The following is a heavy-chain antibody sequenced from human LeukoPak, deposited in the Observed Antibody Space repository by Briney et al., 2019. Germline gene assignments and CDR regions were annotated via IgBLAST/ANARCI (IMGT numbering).Heavy chain of an antibody. CDR1: GGSFSGYF. Sequence: PSETLSLTCAVYGGSFSGYFWSWIRQPPGTGLEWIGEINQSGSTNYNPSLKSRVTISGDTSKNQFSLNLSSVTAADTAVYYCARAVLGGWYYFDYWGQGTLVTVSS. CDR3: ARAVLGGWYYFDY. J-gene: IGHJ4*02. D-gene: IGHD6-19*01. CDR2: INQSGST. V-gene: IGHV4-34*01.